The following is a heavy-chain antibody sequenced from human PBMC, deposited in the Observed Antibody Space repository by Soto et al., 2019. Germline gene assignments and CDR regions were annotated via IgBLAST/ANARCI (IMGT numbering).Heavy chain of an antibody. CDR1: GYSFTSYW. CDR2: IYPGDSDT. D-gene: IGHD3-22*01. CDR3: ARWEPDYCDSSGYPDY. J-gene: IGHJ4*02. V-gene: IGHV5-51*03. Sequence: EVQLVQSGAEVKKPGESLKISCKGSGYSFTSYWIGWVRQMPGKGLEWMGIIYPGDSDTRYSPSFQGQVTISADKSISTAYLQWSSLKASDTAMYYCARWEPDYCDSSGYPDYWGQGTLVTVSS.